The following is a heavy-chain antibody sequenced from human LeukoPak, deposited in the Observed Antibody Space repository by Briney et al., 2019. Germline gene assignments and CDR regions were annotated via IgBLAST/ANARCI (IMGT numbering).Heavy chain of an antibody. Sequence: GGSLRLSCAASGSTFSDAWMNWVRQAPGKGLEWVGRIKSKTDGGTTDYAAPVKGRFTISRDDSKNTLYLQMNSLKTEDTAVYYCTTHFRVQLWFFSVYWGQGTLVTVSS. D-gene: IGHD5-18*01. CDR1: GSTFSDAW. J-gene: IGHJ4*02. CDR3: TTHFRVQLWFFSVY. CDR2: IKSKTDGGTT. V-gene: IGHV3-15*01.